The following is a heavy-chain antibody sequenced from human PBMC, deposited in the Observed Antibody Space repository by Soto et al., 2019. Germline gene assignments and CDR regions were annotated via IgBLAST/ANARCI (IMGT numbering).Heavy chain of an antibody. CDR3: AKRGVLYYYYYMDV. CDR1: GFTFSSYA. Sequence: EVQLLASGGGLVQPGGSLRLSCAASGFTFSSYAISWVRQAPGKGLQWVSAISGSGGSTYYADSVTGRFTTSRDNSQNTLYLHMNSLRDEDTAVYYCAKRGVLYYYYYMDVWGKGTTVTVSS. D-gene: IGHD3-10*01. J-gene: IGHJ6*03. CDR2: ISGSGGST. V-gene: IGHV3-23*01.